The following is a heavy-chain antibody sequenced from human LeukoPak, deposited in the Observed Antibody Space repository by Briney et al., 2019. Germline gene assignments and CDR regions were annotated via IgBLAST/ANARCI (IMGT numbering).Heavy chain of an antibody. V-gene: IGHV5-51*01. CDR3: AKHESGTNWFDP. J-gene: IGHJ5*02. Sequence: GGSLKISCKGSGYSFINYWIAWVRQMPGKGLECMGIIYPGDSDTRYSPSFQGQVTISADKSISTAYLQWSSLKASDTAMYYCAKHESGTNWFDPWGQGTLVTVSS. CDR2: IYPGDSDT. CDR1: GYSFINYW.